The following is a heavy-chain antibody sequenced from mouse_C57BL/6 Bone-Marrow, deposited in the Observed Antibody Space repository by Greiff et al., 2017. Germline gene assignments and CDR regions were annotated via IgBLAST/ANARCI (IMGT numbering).Heavy chain of an antibody. CDR1: GYAFSSSW. J-gene: IGHJ4*01. Sequence: QVQLKESGPELVKPGASVKISCKASGYAFSSSWMNWVKQRPGKGLEWIGRIYPGDGDTNYNGKFKGKATLTAANSSSPAYMQLSSLTSEDSAVYFCAGWDYYGSSYYALDYWGQGTSGTV. D-gene: IGHD1-1*01. V-gene: IGHV1-82*01. CDR2: IYPGDGDT. CDR3: AGWDYYGSSYYALDY.